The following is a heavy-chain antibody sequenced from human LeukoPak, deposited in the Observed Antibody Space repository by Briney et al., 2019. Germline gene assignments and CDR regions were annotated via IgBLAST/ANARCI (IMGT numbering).Heavy chain of an antibody. V-gene: IGHV5-51*01. CDR2: IYPGDSDV. D-gene: IGHD3-22*01. CDR3: ARHGGYDSSYWFDP. CDR1: GYNFPSHW. Sequence: GESLKISCQTSGYNFPSHWIAWVRQIPGKGLEWMGIIYPGDSDVRYNPSFQGQVTISADKSISTAYLQWSSLKASDTAMYYCARHGGYDSSYWFDPWGQGTLVTVSS. J-gene: IGHJ5*02.